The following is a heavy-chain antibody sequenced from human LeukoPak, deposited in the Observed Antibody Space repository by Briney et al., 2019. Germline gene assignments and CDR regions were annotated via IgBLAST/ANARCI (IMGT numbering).Heavy chain of an antibody. Sequence: SETLSLTCIVSGESISSGTDGCYFWVWIRQPPGKGLEWIGGVYYSGSTYYNPSLRSRVTISADTSKNHLSLKLNSVTAADTAVYYCARPGSSGWYFDNWGQGTLVTVSS. CDR3: ARPGSSGWYFDN. CDR2: VYYSGST. J-gene: IGHJ4*02. V-gene: IGHV4-39*02. D-gene: IGHD6-19*01. CDR1: GESISSGTDGCYF.